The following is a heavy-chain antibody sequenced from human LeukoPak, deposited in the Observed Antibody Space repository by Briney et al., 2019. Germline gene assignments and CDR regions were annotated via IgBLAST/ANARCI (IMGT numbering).Heavy chain of an antibody. CDR1: GGSISSSSYY. CDR2: IYYSGST. Sequence: SETLSLTCTVSGGSISSSSYYWGWIRQPPGKGLEWIGSIYYSGSTYYNPSLKSRATISVDTSKNQFSLKLSSVTAADTAVYYCARRGSGYDLFDYWGQGTLVTVSS. V-gene: IGHV4-39*01. CDR3: ARRGSGYDLFDY. D-gene: IGHD5-12*01. J-gene: IGHJ4*02.